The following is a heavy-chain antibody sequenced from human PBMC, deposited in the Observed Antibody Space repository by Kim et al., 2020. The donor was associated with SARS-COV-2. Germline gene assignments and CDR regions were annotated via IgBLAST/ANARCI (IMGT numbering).Heavy chain of an antibody. CDR2: IHNSGST. CDR3: ARFGGTIA. CDR1: GGSISSYY. J-gene: IGHJ5*02. V-gene: IGHV4-59*13. Sequence: SETLSLTCTVTGGSISSYYWSWIRQPPGKGVEWIGYIHNSGSTNYNSSLKSRVTISIDTSKNQFSLKLSSVTAADTAVNYCARFGGTIAWGEGTLVTVSS. D-gene: IGHD2-2*01.